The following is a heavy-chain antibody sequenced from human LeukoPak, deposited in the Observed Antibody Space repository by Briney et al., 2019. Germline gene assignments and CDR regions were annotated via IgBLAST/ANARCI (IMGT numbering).Heavy chain of an antibody. CDR2: IHPNTGAT. Sequence: ASVKVSCKTSGYTFTDYYLHWVRQAPGQGLEWVGWIHPNTGATHHAQKFQGRLTMTRDTSISTVYMELTRLRSDDTAVYYCARDSGYDLADYWGQGTLVTVSS. CDR1: GYTFTDYY. J-gene: IGHJ4*02. D-gene: IGHD5-12*01. V-gene: IGHV1-2*02. CDR3: ARDSGYDLADY.